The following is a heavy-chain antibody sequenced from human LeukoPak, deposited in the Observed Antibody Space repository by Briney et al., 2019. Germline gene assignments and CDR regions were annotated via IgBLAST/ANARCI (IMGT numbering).Heavy chain of an antibody. D-gene: IGHD3-22*01. J-gene: IGHJ3*02. Sequence: ASVKVSCKASGYTFTSYGISWVRQAPGQGLEWMGWISAYNGNTNYAQKLQGRVTMTTDTSTSTAYMELRSLRSDDTAVYYCARDLAPGYYDSSGYSITFDIWGQGTMVTVSS. CDR2: ISAYNGNT. CDR3: ARDLAPGYYDSSGYSITFDI. V-gene: IGHV1-18*01. CDR1: GYTFTSYG.